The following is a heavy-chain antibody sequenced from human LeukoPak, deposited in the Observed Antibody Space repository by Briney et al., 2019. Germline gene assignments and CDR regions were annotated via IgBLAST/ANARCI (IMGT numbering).Heavy chain of an antibody. CDR3: ARELYYDILTGYESGWSDTPYNWFDP. D-gene: IGHD3-9*01. V-gene: IGHV4-39*07. J-gene: IGHJ5*02. CDR2: IYYSGST. CDR1: GGSISSSSYY. Sequence: PSETLSLTCTVSGGSISSSSYYWGWIRQPPGKGLEWIGSIYYSGSTYYNPSLKSRVTISVDTSKNQFSLKLSSVTAADTAVYYCARELYYDILTGYESGWSDTPYNWFDPWGQGTLVTVSS.